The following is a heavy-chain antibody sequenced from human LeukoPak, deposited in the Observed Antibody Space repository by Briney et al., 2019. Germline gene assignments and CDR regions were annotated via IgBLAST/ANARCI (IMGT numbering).Heavy chain of an antibody. V-gene: IGHV4-39*05. CDR3: ASIAVAGTYYYYGMDV. CDR1: GGSISSSSYY. J-gene: IGHJ6*02. D-gene: IGHD6-19*01. Sequence: PSETPSLTCTVSGGSISSSSYYWGLIRQPPGKGLEWIGSIYYSGSTYYNPSLKSRVTISVDTSKNQFSLKLSSVTAADTAVYYCASIAVAGTYYYYGMDVWGQGTTVTVSS. CDR2: IYYSGST.